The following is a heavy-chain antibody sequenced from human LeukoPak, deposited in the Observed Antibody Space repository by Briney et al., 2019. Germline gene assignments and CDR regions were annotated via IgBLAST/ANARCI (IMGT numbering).Heavy chain of an antibody. CDR1: GFTFSTYG. D-gene: IGHD6-6*01. Sequence: EGSLRLSCAASGFTFSTYGMHWVRQSPGKGLEWVAVISNDGSYKYLADSVKGRFTISRDNSKNTLYLQINTLRAEDTAMYYCAKANAREFDYWGQGTLVIVSS. J-gene: IGHJ4*02. CDR2: ISNDGSYK. CDR3: AKANAREFDY. V-gene: IGHV3-30*18.